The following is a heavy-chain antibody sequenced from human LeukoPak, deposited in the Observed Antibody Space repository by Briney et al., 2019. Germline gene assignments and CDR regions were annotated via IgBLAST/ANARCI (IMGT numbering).Heavy chain of an antibody. CDR1: GGSISSGSYY. CDR2: IYTSGST. V-gene: IGHV4-61*02. CDR3: AREKDRGVIRFDY. Sequence: PSQTLSLTCTVSGGSISSGSYYWSWIRQPAGKGLEWIGRIYTSGSTNYNPSPKSRVTISVDTSKNQFSLKLSSVTAADTAVYYCAREKDRGVIRFDYWGQGTLVTVSS. D-gene: IGHD3-10*01. J-gene: IGHJ4*02.